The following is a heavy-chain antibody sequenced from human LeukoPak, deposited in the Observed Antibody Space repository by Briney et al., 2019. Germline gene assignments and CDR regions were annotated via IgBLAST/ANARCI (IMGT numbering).Heavy chain of an antibody. D-gene: IGHD3-22*01. V-gene: IGHV4-59*01. CDR3: ARGNRERITMIVVVLYYFDY. CDR2: IYWSGRT. CDR1: GGSIRSYY. Sequence: SETLSLTCTVSGGSIRSYYWSWIRQPPGKGLEWIGYIYWSGRTHYNPSLKSRVTISVDTSKNEFSLNLNSVTAADTAVYYCARGNRERITMIVVVLYYFDYWGQGTLVTVSS. J-gene: IGHJ4*02.